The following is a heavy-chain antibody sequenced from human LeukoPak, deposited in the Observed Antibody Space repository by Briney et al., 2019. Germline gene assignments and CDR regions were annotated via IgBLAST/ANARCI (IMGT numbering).Heavy chain of an antibody. V-gene: IGHV3-23*01. Sequence: GGSLRLSCAASGFTFSSYAMSWVRQAPGKGLEGVSAISDSGGSTYYADSVKGRFTVSRDNSKNTLYLQMNSLRAEDTAVYYCAKGTLYYGSGSYPRYWGQGTLVTVSS. J-gene: IGHJ4*02. CDR3: AKGTLYYGSGSYPRY. CDR2: ISDSGGST. D-gene: IGHD3-10*01. CDR1: GFTFSSYA.